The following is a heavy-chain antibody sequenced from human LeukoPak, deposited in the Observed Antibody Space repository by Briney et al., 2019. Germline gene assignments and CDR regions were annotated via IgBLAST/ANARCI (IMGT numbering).Heavy chain of an antibody. Sequence: PSETLPLTCAVYGGSFSGYYWSWIRQPPGKGLEWIGEINHSGSTNYNPSLKSRVTISVDTSKNQFSLKLSSVTAADTAVYYCARDTYYYGSGSYYQDYWGQGTLVTVSS. V-gene: IGHV4-34*01. J-gene: IGHJ4*02. CDR3: ARDTYYYGSGSYYQDY. CDR2: INHSGST. CDR1: GGSFSGYY. D-gene: IGHD3-10*01.